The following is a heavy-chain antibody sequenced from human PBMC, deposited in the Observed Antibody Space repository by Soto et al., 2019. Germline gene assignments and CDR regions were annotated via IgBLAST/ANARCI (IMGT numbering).Heavy chain of an antibody. CDR3: ARVIATAVHWFDP. CDR1: GGSISSSNG. Sequence: SETLSLTCAVSGGSISSSNGWSWVRQPPGKGLEWIGEIYQSGSTNYNPSLKSRVTISVDKSKNQFSLKLSSVAAADTAVYYCARVIATAVHWFDPWGQGTLVTVSS. J-gene: IGHJ5*02. V-gene: IGHV4-4*02. CDR2: IYQSGST. D-gene: IGHD6-13*01.